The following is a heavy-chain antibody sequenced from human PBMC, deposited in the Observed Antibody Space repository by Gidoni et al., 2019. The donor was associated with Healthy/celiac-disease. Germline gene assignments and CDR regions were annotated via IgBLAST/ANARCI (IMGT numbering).Heavy chain of an antibody. D-gene: IGHD1-26*01. J-gene: IGHJ4*02. CDR3: ARHGRREVFDY. V-gene: IGHV4-59*01. CDR2: IYYSGST. Sequence: QVQLQESGPGLVKPSETLSLTCTVSGGSISSYDWSWIRPPPGKGLEWIGYIYYSGSTNSTPSLKSRVTISVDTSKNQFSLKLSSVTAADTAVYYCARHGRREVFDYWGQGTLVTVSS. CDR1: GGSISSYD.